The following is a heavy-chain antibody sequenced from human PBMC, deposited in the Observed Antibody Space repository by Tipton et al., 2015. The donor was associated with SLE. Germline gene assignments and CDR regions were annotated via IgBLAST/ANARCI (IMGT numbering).Heavy chain of an antibody. CDR1: GGSISGYY. V-gene: IGHV4-59*01. Sequence: TLSLTCTVSGGSISGYYWRWIRQPPGKGLEWIGDIYYSGSTNYSPSLKSRVTLSVDMSKNQFSLKLISVTAADTAVYYCGRGRLRMRDWIVYWGQGTLVTVSS. D-gene: IGHD1-14*01. J-gene: IGHJ4*02. CDR3: GRGRLRMRDWIVY. CDR2: IYYSGST.